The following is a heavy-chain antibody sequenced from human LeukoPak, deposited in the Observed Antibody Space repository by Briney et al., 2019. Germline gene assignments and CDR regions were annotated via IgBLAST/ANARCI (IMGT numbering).Heavy chain of an antibody. V-gene: IGHV3-21*01. J-gene: IGHJ3*02. CDR2: ISSSSSYI. Sequence: PGGSLRLSCAASGFTFSSYSMNWVRQAPGKGLEWVSSISSSSSYIYYADSVKGRFTISRDNAKNSLYLQMNSLRAEDTAVYYCARDFTVVRCAFDIWGQGTMVTVSS. D-gene: IGHD4-23*01. CDR3: ARDFTVVRCAFDI. CDR1: GFTFSSYS.